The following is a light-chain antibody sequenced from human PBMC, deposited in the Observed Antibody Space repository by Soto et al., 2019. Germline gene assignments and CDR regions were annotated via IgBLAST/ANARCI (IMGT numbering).Light chain of an antibody. J-gene: IGLJ3*02. CDR1: SGHSTYA. CDR3: RTWAPGIRV. CDR2: LNSDGSH. Sequence: QPVLTQSPSASASLGASVKLTCTLTSGHSTYAVAWHQLQPEKGPRFLMKLNSDGSHIKGDGIPDRFSGSTSGADRYLTISSLRSEDEADYYCRTWAPGIRVFGGGTKLTVL. V-gene: IGLV4-69*01.